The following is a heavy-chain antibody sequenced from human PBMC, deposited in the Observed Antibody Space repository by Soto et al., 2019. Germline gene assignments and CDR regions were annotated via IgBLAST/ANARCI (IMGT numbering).Heavy chain of an antibody. CDR1: GFPFRSYA. D-gene: IGHD3-9*01. CDR3: GKARYLLVDQPLYFES. J-gene: IGHJ4*02. V-gene: IGHV3-23*01. CDR2: ISGSGEIT. Sequence: GGSLRLSCAASGFPFRSYAMGWVRQAPGKGLEWISVISGSGEITLYTDSVKGRFTISRDFSNNTLSLQMNTLRADGTAIYYCGKARYLLVDQPLYFESWGQGTLVTVSS.